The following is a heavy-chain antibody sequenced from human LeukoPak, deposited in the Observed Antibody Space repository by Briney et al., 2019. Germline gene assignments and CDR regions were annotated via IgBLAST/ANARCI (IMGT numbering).Heavy chain of an antibody. J-gene: IGHJ4*02. Sequence: GGSLRLSCAASGFTFSSYAMHWVRQAPGKGLEWVAVISYDGSNKYYADSVKGRFTISRDNSKNTLYLQMNSLRAEDTAVYYCAKGYCSSTSCYRPTEAPNDYWGQGTLVTVSS. CDR2: ISYDGSNK. D-gene: IGHD2-2*01. CDR3: AKGYCSSTSCYRPTEAPNDY. CDR1: GFTFSSYA. V-gene: IGHV3-30-3*01.